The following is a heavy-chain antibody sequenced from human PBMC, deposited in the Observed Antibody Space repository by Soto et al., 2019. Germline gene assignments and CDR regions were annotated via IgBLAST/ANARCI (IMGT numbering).Heavy chain of an antibody. CDR3: TRRHVITGAFDI. Sequence: PGGSLRLSCAASGFTFSGSAMHWVRQASGKGLEWVGRIRSKANSYATAYAASVKGRFTISRDDSKNTAYLQMNSLKTEDTAVYYCTRRHVITGAFDIWCQGTMVTVSS. CDR2: IRSKANSYAT. J-gene: IGHJ3*02. D-gene: IGHD3-22*01. V-gene: IGHV3-73*01. CDR1: GFTFSGSA.